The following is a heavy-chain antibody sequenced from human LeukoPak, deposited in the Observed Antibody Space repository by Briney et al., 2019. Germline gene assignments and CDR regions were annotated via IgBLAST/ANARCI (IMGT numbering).Heavy chain of an antibody. CDR3: ARDGEYSSSSLDY. CDR2: ISSSSTYI. V-gene: IGHV3-21*01. J-gene: IGHJ4*02. CDR1: GFTFSSYS. Sequence: GGSLRLSCAVSGFTFSSYSMNWVRQAPGKGLEWVSSISSSSTYIYYADSVKGRFTISRDNAKNSLYLQMNSLRAEDTAVYYCARDGEYSSSSLDYWGQGTLVTVSS. D-gene: IGHD6-6*01.